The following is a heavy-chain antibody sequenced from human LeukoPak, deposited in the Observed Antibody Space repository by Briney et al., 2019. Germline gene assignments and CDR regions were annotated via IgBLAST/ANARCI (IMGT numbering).Heavy chain of an antibody. V-gene: IGHV5-51*01. J-gene: IGHJ4*02. CDR2: IYPGDPDI. CDR1: RYSSASYW. D-gene: IGHD4-17*01. Sequence: GESLKISCKASRYSSASYWIAWVRQMPGKGLEWMGIIYPGDPDIIYSPSFQGQVTISADKSISTAYLQWSSLKASDTAMYYCASDDYGDYVLWGQGTLVTVSS. CDR3: ASDDYGDYVL.